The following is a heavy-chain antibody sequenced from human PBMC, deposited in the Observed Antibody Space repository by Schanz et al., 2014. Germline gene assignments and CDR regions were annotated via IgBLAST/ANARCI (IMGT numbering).Heavy chain of an antibody. CDR1: GFTFTTHS. Sequence: VQLVESGGGLVQPGGSLRLSCAASGFTFTTHSMTWVRQAPGKGLEWVSGISGSGGSTYYADSVKGRFTISRDNSKNTLYLQMNSLRAEDTAVYYCAKDPSHGDYDYYFDYWGQGTLVTVSS. D-gene: IGHD3-22*01. V-gene: IGHV3-23*04. CDR3: AKDPSHGDYDYYFDY. CDR2: ISGSGGST. J-gene: IGHJ4*02.